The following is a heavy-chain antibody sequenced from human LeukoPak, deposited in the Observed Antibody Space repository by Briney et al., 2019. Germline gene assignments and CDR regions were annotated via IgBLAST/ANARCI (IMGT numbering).Heavy chain of an antibody. CDR3: ARHRVGATTNFDY. Sequence: GGSLRLSCAASGFTVSSNYMSWVRQAPGKGLDWGSVIYSGGNTYYADFVKGRFTISRDNSKNTLYLQMNSLRAEDTAVYYCARHRVGATTNFDYWGQGTLVTVSS. V-gene: IGHV3-53*01. CDR1: GFTVSSNY. CDR2: IYSGGNT. D-gene: IGHD1-26*01. J-gene: IGHJ4*02.